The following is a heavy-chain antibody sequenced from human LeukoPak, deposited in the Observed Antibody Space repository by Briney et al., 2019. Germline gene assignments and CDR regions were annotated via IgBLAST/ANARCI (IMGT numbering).Heavy chain of an antibody. CDR1: GYTFTGYY. CDR3: ARVGGDYGDYVTNWGISYYYYYMDV. CDR2: INPNSGGT. D-gene: IGHD4-17*01. V-gene: IGHV1-2*02. Sequence: ASVKVSCKASGYTFTGYYMHWVRQAPGQGLEGMGWINPNSGGTNYAQKFQGRVTMTRDTSISTAYMELSRLRSDDTAVYYCARVGGDYGDYVTNWGISYYYYYMDVWGKGTTVTVSS. J-gene: IGHJ6*03.